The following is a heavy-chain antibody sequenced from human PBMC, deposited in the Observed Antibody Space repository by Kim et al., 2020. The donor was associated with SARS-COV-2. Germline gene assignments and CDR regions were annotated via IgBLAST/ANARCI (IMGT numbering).Heavy chain of an antibody. CDR3: ARSGYLDYYYGMDV. Sequence: SETLSLTCTVSGGSISSYYWSWIRQPPGKGLEWIGYIYYSGSTNYNPSLKSRVTISVDTSKNQFSLKLSSVTAADTAVYYCARSGYLDYYYGMDVWGQGTTVTVSS. J-gene: IGHJ6*02. V-gene: IGHV4-59*01. CDR1: GGSISSYY. CDR2: IYYSGST. D-gene: IGHD1-1*01.